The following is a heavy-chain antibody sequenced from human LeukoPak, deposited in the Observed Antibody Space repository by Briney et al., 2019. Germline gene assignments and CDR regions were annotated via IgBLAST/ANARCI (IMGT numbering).Heavy chain of an antibody. J-gene: IGHJ6*01. V-gene: IGHV3-23*01. D-gene: IGHD1-26*01. CDR1: GFTFSGFA. CDR2: ISGSGDNT. CDR3: AKMKGHPLPKYYMDV. Sequence: TGGSLRLSCAASGFTFSGFAMSWVRRTPGKGLEWVSGISGSGDNTLYADSAKGRFTISRDNSKNTLYLEMNSLRAEDTAIYYCAKMKGHPLPKYYMDVWGQGTTVTVSS.